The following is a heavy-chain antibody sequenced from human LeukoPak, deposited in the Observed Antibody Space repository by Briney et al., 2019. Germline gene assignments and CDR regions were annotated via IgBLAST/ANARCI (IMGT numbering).Heavy chain of an antibody. CDR2: VYHSGST. D-gene: IGHD6-13*01. Sequence: SRTLSLTCAVSGGSISSSAWWCWVRQPPGKGLEWIGEVYHSGSTNYNSFLKSRVTISVDKSKNQFSLKLTSATAADTAVYYCARDLGSSWFEPLDYWGQGSLVSVSS. J-gene: IGHJ4*02. CDR1: GGSISSSAW. V-gene: IGHV4-4*02. CDR3: ARDLGSSWFEPLDY.